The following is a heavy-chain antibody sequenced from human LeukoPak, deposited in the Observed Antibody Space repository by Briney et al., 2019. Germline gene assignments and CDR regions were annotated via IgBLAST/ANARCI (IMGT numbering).Heavy chain of an antibody. Sequence: PGESLKISCKGSGYSFPDYWIGWVRQMPGKGLEWMGIIYPGDCDTRYSPSFQGQVTISADKSFSTAYLQWSSLKASDTAMYYCARADQLKWFGDPRRPYYYGLDVWGQGTTVTVSS. CDR2: IYPGDCDT. D-gene: IGHD3-10*01. CDR1: GYSFPDYW. J-gene: IGHJ6*02. CDR3: ARADQLKWFGDPRRPYYYGLDV. V-gene: IGHV5-51*01.